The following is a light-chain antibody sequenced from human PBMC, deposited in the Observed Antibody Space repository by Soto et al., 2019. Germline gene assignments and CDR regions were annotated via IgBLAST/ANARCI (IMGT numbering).Light chain of an antibody. CDR1: SSNIGNNY. CDR2: DNN. CDR3: GTWGVSGGV. Sequence: QSLLTQPPSVSAAPGQKVTISCSGSSSNIGNNYVAWYQQLPGTAPKLLIYDNNKRPSGIPERFSGSKSGTSATLDITGLQTGDEAVYYCGTWGVSGGVFGGATKLTVL. J-gene: IGLJ2*01. V-gene: IGLV1-51*01.